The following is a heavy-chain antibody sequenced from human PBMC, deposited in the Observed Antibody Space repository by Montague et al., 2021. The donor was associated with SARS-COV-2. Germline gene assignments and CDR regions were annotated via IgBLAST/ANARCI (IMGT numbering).Heavy chain of an antibody. D-gene: IGHD3-22*01. CDR1: GLTFDDYA. CDR2: ISWKSGSI. J-gene: IGHJ3*02. V-gene: IGHV3-9*01. Sequence: SLRLSCAASGLTFDDYAMHWVRQAPGKGLEWVSGISWKSGSIDYADSVKGRFTISRDNAKNSLYLQMNSLRAEDTALYYCAKVMREDYYDSSGSPDAFDIWGQGTMATVSS. CDR3: AKVMREDYYDSSGSPDAFDI.